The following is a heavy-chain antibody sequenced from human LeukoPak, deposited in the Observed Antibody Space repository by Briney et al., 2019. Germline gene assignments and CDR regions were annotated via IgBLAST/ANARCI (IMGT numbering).Heavy chain of an antibody. D-gene: IGHD1-26*01. CDR1: GYTFTGYY. CDR3: ARDLSSTSNWEFDY. Sequence: ASVKVSCKASGYTFTGYYIHWVRQAPGQGLEWMGRINPNSGGTNDAQEFQGRVTVTRDTSISTAYMELSSLTSDDTAVYYCARDLSSTSNWEFDYWGQGTLVTVSS. CDR2: INPNSGGT. J-gene: IGHJ4*02. V-gene: IGHV1-2*06.